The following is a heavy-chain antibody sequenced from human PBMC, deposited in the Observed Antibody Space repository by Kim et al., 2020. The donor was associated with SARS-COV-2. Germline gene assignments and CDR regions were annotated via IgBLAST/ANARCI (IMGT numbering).Heavy chain of an antibody. CDR3: ARGETTVTTYRKFDY. CDR2: INTNTGNP. CDR1: GYTFTSYA. D-gene: IGHD4-17*01. Sequence: ASVKVSCKASGYTFTSYAMNWVRQAPGQGLEWMGWINTNTGNPTYAQGFTGRFVFSLDTSVSTAYLQISSLKAEDTAVYYCARGETTVTTYRKFDYWGQGTLVTVSS. J-gene: IGHJ4*02. V-gene: IGHV7-4-1*02.